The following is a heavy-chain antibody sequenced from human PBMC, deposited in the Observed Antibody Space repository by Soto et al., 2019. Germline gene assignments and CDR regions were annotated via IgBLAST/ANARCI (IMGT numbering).Heavy chain of an antibody. CDR1: EFTFTEAW. V-gene: IGHV3-15*01. CDR2: IKSKSDGGTT. CDR3: ARGAPPFDD. J-gene: IGHJ4*02. Sequence: GGSLRLSCAVSEFTFTEAWMSWVRQAPGKGLEWVGRIKSKSDGGTTDYAAPLKGRFSISRDDSKNTLYLQMNSLQTDDTAVYYCARGAPPFDDWGQGTLVTVSS.